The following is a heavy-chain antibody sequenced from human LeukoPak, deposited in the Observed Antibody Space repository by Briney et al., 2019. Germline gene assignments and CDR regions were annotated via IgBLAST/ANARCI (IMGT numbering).Heavy chain of an antibody. D-gene: IGHD6-13*01. CDR2: IYTSGST. CDR1: GYSISSGYY. J-gene: IGHJ3*02. CDR3: TYSSTRRDI. Sequence: SETLSLTCTVSGYSISSGYYWGWIRQPAGKGLEWIGRIYTSGSTNYNPSLKSRVTISVDTSKNQFSLKLSSVTAADTAVYYCTYSSTRRDIWGQGTMVTVSS. V-gene: IGHV4-61*02.